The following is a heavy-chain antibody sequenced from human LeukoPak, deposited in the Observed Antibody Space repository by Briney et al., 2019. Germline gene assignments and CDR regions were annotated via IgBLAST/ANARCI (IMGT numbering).Heavy chain of an antibody. CDR2: INHSGST. V-gene: IGHV4-34*01. CDR1: GGSFSGYY. CDR3: ARPLLYYDFWSGYYRTLGGFDP. Sequence: SSETLSLTCAVYGGSFSGYYWSWIRQPPGKGLEWIGEINHSGSTNYNPSLKSRVTISVDTSKNQFSLKLSSVTAADTAVYYCARPLLYYDFWSGYYRTLGGFDPWGQGTLVTVSS. D-gene: IGHD3-3*01. J-gene: IGHJ5*02.